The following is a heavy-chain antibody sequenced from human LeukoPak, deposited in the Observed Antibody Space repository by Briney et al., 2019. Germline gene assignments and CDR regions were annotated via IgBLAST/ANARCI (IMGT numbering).Heavy chain of an antibody. CDR1: GGSISSYY. V-gene: IGHV4-59*01. J-gene: IGHJ4*02. D-gene: IGHD1-7*01. CDR3: ARGRFPHNWNYVGFDY. CDR2: IYYSGST. Sequence: SETLSLTCTVSGGSISSYYWSWIRQPPGKGLEWIGYIYYSGSTNYNPSLKSRVTIAVDTSKNQFSLKLSSVTAADTAVYYCARGRFPHNWNYVGFDYWGQGTLVTVSS.